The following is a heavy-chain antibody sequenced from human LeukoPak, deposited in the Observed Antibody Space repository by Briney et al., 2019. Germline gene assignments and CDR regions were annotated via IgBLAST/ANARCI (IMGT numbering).Heavy chain of an antibody. Sequence: PGGSLRLSCAASGFTFSSYGMHWVRQAPGKGLEWVAVISYDGSNKYYADSVKGRFTISRDNSKNTLYLQMNSLRAEDTAVYYCAKWGSTVVSFLDYWGQGTLVTVSS. CDR3: AKWGSTVVSFLDY. CDR1: GFTFSSYG. V-gene: IGHV3-30*18. J-gene: IGHJ4*02. D-gene: IGHD4-23*01. CDR2: ISYDGSNK.